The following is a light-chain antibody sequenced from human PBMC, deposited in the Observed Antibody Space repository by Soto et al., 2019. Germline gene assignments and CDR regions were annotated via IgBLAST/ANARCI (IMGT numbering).Light chain of an antibody. CDR2: DVN. CDR3: SSYTSSSTVV. Sequence: QSALTQPASVSGSPGQSITISCTGTSSDVGGYNYVSWYQQHPGKAPKLMIYDVNNRPSGVSNRFSGSKSGNTASLTISGLQAEDEGDYYCSSYTSSSTVVFGGGTKLTV. CDR1: SSDVGGYNY. V-gene: IGLV2-14*03. J-gene: IGLJ2*01.